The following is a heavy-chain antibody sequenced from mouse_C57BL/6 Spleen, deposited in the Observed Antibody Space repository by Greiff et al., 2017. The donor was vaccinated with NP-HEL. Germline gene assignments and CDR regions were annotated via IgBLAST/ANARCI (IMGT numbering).Heavy chain of an antibody. V-gene: IGHV1-22*01. D-gene: IGHD3-2*02. Sequence: VQLQQSGPELVKPGASVKMSCKASGYTFTDYNMHWVKQSPGKSLEWIGYINPNNGGTSYNQKVKGQATLTVNKSSSTAYMELRSLTSEDSAVYYCAREDSSGYVGFAYWGQGTLVTVSA. J-gene: IGHJ3*01. CDR2: INPNNGGT. CDR1: GYTFTDYN. CDR3: AREDSSGYVGFAY.